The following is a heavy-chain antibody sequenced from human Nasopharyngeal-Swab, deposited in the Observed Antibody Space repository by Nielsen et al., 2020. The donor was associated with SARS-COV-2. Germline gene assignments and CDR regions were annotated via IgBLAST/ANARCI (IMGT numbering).Heavy chain of an antibody. D-gene: IGHD3-3*01. Sequence: ASVKVSCKASGYTFTSYDINWVRQATGQGLEWMGWMNPNSGNTGYAQKFQGRVTIARNTSISTAYMELSSLRAEDTAVYYCARGVGVDDFWSGRFDYWGQGTLVTVSS. J-gene: IGHJ4*02. CDR3: ARGVGVDDFWSGRFDY. CDR2: MNPNSGNT. V-gene: IGHV1-8*03. CDR1: GYTFTSYD.